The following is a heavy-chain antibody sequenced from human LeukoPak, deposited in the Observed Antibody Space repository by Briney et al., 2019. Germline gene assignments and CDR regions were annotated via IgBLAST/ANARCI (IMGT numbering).Heavy chain of an antibody. CDR1: EYTFTNYF. CDR2: IKPSGGST. J-gene: IGHJ4*02. CDR3: ARDYSNARAFDY. D-gene: IGHD4-11*01. V-gene: IGHV1-46*01. Sequence: ASVKVSCKASEYTFTNYFIHWVRQSPGQGLGWMGIIKPSGGSTSYAQKFQGTVIMSRDTSTNTVYMELSSLRSEDAAVYYCARDYSNARAFDYWGQGTLVTVSS.